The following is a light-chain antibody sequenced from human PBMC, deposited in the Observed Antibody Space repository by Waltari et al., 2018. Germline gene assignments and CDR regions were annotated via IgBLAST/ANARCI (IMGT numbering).Light chain of an antibody. CDR3: AVWDDSLSGRV. V-gene: IGLV1-47*01. CDR1: SSNIGSNY. CDR2: RNN. J-gene: IGLJ3*02. Sequence: QSVLTQPPSASGTPGQRVTISCSGSSSNIGSNYVYWYQQFPRTAPKLLIYRNNRRPSGASDRFSGSKAGTSASLAISGLRSDDEADYYCAVWDDSLSGRVFGGGTKLTVL.